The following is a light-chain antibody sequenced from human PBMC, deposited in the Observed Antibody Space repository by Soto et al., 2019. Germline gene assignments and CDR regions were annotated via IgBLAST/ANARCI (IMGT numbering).Light chain of an antibody. Sequence: DIQMTQPPSTLSGSVGDRVIITCRASQSISNHLNWYQQKPGKAPKLLIFAASSLQSGVPARFSGSGSGTDFTLTISSLQPEDFATYYCQQSYRTPPITFGQGTRLEIK. CDR3: QQSYRTPPIT. CDR2: AAS. J-gene: IGKJ5*01. V-gene: IGKV1-39*01. CDR1: QSISNH.